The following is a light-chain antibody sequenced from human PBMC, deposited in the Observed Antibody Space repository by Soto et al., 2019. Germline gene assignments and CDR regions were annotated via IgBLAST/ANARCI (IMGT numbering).Light chain of an antibody. V-gene: IGKV3-11*01. CDR2: DAS. CDR1: QSIGLA. CDR3: QQRTDRXPWT. Sequence: EIVLTQSPATLSLSPGEIATLSCRASQSIGLAIAWYQHKPGQAPRLLIIDASQRANGIPARLRGSGSGTEFTISISSIEPEDFAVYYCQQRTDRXPWTSGQGTKV. J-gene: IGKJ1*01.